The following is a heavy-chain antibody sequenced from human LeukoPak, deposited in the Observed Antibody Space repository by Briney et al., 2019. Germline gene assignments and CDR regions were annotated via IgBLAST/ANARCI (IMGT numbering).Heavy chain of an antibody. D-gene: IGHD1-7*01. V-gene: IGHV3-23*01. Sequence: GGSLRLSCAASGFTFSSYAMSWVRQAPGKGLEWVSAISGSGGSTYYADSVKGRFTISRDNAKNSLYLQMNSLRAEDTAVYYCARVRYNWNYGAYYYYMDVWGKGTTVTVSS. J-gene: IGHJ6*03. CDR3: ARVRYNWNYGAYYYYMDV. CDR2: ISGSGGST. CDR1: GFTFSSYA.